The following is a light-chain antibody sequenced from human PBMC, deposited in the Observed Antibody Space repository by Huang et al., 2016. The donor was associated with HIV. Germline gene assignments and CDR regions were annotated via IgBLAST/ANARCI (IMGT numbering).Light chain of an antibody. Sequence: EIVMTQSLATLSVSPGERVTLSCRASQSLSSQLAWYQQKRGQPPRLLIYGVSTRATDIPARCSGSGSGTDFTLTINSLQSEDFATYYCQQYNDWPLTFGQGTEVEIK. J-gene: IGKJ1*01. CDR3: QQYNDWPLT. CDR2: GVS. CDR1: QSLSSQ. V-gene: IGKV3-15*01.